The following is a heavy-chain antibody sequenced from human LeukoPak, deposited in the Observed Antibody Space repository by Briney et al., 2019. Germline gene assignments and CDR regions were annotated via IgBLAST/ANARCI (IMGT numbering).Heavy chain of an antibody. CDR2: ISAYNGNT. CDR3: ARDAVRAAAAPPFDY. D-gene: IGHD6-13*01. V-gene: IGHV1-18*01. CDR1: GYTFTTYG. Sequence: ASVKVSCKASGYTFTTYGISWVRQAPGQGLEWMGWISAYNGNTNYAQKLQGRVTMTTDTSTSTAYMELRSLRSDDTAVYYCARDAVRAAAAPPFDYWGQGTLVTVSS. J-gene: IGHJ4*02.